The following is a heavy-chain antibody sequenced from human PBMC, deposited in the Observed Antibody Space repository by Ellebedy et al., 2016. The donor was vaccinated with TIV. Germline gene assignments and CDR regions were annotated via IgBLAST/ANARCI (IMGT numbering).Heavy chain of an antibody. J-gene: IGHJ4*02. Sequence: PGGSLRLSCAASGFTFANYAMPWVRQVPGKGLEWFSSITDRDGRTSDTESAKGRFTISRDNSNNTLFLQMNNLRVEDTAMYYCARDDASEGGYLDYWGQGTLVTVSS. CDR3: ARDDASEGGYLDY. V-gene: IGHV3-23*01. D-gene: IGHD2-15*01. CDR2: ITDRDGRT. CDR1: GFTFANYA.